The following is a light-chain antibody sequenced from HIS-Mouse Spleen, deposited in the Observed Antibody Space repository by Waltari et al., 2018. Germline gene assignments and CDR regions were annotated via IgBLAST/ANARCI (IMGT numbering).Light chain of an antibody. CDR1: QGVSSY. J-gene: IGKJ1*01. CDR3: EQLNRYPPT. V-gene: IGKV1-9*01. Sequence: DIQWTQSPSFLSASVGDRVTITCRASQGVSSYLAWYQQKPGHAPQLLSYAASTLQSEVVSRFSGSGARTEFTRTIRSLQTEDCSTEYCEQLNRYPPTFGQGTKVEIK. CDR2: AAS.